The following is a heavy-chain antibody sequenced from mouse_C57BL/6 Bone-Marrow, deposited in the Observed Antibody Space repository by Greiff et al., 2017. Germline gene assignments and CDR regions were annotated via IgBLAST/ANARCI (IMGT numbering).Heavy chain of an antibody. D-gene: IGHD3-2*02. J-gene: IGHJ3*01. V-gene: IGHV5-2*03. CDR2: INSDGGST. Sequence: EVKVEESGGGLVQPGESLKLSCESNEYEFPSHDMSWVRKTPEKRLELVAAINSDGGSTYYPDTMERRFIISRDNTKKTLYLQMSSLRSEDTALYYCARQGGDSSGYVWFAYWGQGTLVTVSA. CDR1: EYEFPSHD. CDR3: ARQGGDSSGYVWFAY.